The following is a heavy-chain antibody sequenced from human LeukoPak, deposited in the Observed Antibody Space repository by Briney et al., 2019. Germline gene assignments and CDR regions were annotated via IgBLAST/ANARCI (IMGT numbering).Heavy chain of an antibody. V-gene: IGHV3-48*02. CDR3: ARVALDFWTPAFDY. CDR2: IISIISTI. CDR1: GFTFSSYS. J-gene: IGHJ4*02. Sequence: GGSLRLSCAASGFTFSSYSMNWVRQAPGKGLEWVSYIISIISTIYYADSVKGRFTISRDNAKNSLYLQMNSLRDEDTAVYYCARVALDFWTPAFDYWGQGTLVTVSS. D-gene: IGHD3/OR15-3a*01.